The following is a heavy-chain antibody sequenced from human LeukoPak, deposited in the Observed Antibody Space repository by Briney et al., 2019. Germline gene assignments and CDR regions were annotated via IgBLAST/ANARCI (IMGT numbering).Heavy chain of an antibody. D-gene: IGHD2-21*01. CDR2: IWDDGRNQ. CDR3: AKETGPYSAFDY. J-gene: IGHJ4*02. CDR1: GFNFRTYG. Sequence: GRSLRLSCAASGFNFRTYGMHWVRQAPGKGLERVAVIWDDGRNQFYADSVKGRFTVSRDNSKNTLSLQMNSLRAEDTAVYYCAKETGPYSAFDYWGQGILVTVSP. V-gene: IGHV3-33*06.